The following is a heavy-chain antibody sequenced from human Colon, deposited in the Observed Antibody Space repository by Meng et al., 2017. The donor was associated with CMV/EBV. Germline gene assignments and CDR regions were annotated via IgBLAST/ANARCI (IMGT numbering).Heavy chain of an antibody. CDR2: ISASGGST. D-gene: IGHD3-10*01. J-gene: IGHJ4*02. V-gene: IGHV3-21*04. CDR1: GFTFSSYS. CDR3: VTWLGDPFVDY. Sequence: GGSLRLSCAASGFTFSSYSMNWVRQAPGKGLEWVSGISASGGSTYYADSVKGRFTVSRDNGKNTQYLQINSLTVEDTATYYCVTWLGDPFVDYWGQGTLVTVSS.